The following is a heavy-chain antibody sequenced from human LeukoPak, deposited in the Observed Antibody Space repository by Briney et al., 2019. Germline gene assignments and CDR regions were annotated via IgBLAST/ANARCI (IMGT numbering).Heavy chain of an antibody. CDR1: GFTFSSYG. D-gene: IGHD1-26*01. V-gene: IGHV3-33*01. CDR3: ARDTGSYYYYYGKDV. Sequence: PGGSLRLSCAASGFTFSSYGMHWVRQAPGKGLEWVAVIWYDGSNKYYADSVKGRFTISRDNSKNTLYLQMNSLRAEDTAVYYCARDTGSYYYYYGKDVWGQGTTVTVSS. CDR2: IWYDGSNK. J-gene: IGHJ6*02.